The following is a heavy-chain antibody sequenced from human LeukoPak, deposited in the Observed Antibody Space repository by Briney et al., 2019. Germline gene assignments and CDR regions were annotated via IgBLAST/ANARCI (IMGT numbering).Heavy chain of an antibody. V-gene: IGHV3-7*01. D-gene: IGHD2-21*02. CDR2: IKQDGSEK. J-gene: IGHJ4*02. CDR1: GFTFSSYW. Sequence: PGGSLRLSCAASGFTFSSYWMSWVRQAPGKGLEWVASIKQDGSEKYYVDSVKGRFTISRDNAKNSLYLQMNSLRAEDTAVYYCARESEHCGGDCEVDYWGQGTLVTVSS. CDR3: ARESEHCGGDCEVDY.